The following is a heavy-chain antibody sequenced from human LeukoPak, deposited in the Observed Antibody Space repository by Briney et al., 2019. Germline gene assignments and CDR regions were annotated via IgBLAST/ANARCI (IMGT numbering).Heavy chain of an antibody. CDR1: GYIFTNYW. J-gene: IGHJ4*02. Sequence: GESLKISCKGSGYIFTNYWIGWVRQMPGKGLEWMGIIHPVDSDTRYSPSFQGQVTISADKSINTAYLQWRSLKASDTAMYYCARLQSGQWLLFDYWGQGTLVTVSS. CDR2: IHPVDSDT. V-gene: IGHV5-51*01. CDR3: ARLQSGQWLLFDY. D-gene: IGHD6-19*01.